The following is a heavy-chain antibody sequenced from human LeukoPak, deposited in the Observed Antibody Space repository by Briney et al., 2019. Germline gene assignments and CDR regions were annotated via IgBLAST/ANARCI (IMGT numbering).Heavy chain of an antibody. CDR3: AEVLLWFGELPYYFDY. CDR2: ISGSGGST. J-gene: IGHJ4*02. V-gene: IGHV3-23*01. Sequence: PGGSLRLSCAASGFTFSSYAMSWVRQAPGKGLEWVSAISGSGGSTYYADSVKGRFTISRDNSKNTLYLQMNSLRAEDTAVYYCAEVLLWFGELPYYFDYWGQGTLVTVSS. CDR1: GFTFSSYA. D-gene: IGHD3-10*01.